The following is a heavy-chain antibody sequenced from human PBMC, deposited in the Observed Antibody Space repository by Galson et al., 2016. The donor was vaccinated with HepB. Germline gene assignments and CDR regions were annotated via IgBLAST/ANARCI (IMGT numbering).Heavy chain of an antibody. CDR3: ARDMQKCRTSTCLGLDQ. D-gene: IGHD5/OR15-5a*01. Sequence: SLRLSCAASGFSFSPFMMNVVRQPPGTRLEWVSAIGQSGEYVPHADPVKGRFTVSRDTAKNTLYLHMTGLSADDTATYFCARDMQKCRTSTCLGLDQWGQGTLVIVSS. CDR1: GFSFSPFM. V-gene: IGHV3-21*01. J-gene: IGHJ4*02. CDR2: IGQSGEYV.